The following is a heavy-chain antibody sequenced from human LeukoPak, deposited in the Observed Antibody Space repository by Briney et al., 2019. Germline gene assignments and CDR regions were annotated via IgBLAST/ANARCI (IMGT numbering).Heavy chain of an antibody. V-gene: IGHV1-18*01. D-gene: IGHD1-26*01. CDR2: ISAYNGNT. CDR1: GYTFTSYG. J-gene: IGHJ6*02. CDR3: ARDDSGSYWEYYYGMDV. Sequence: GASVKISCKASGYTFTSYGISWVRQAPGQGLEWMGWISAYNGNTNYAQKLQGRVTMTTDTSTSTAYMELRSLRSDGTAVYYCARDDSGSYWEYYYGMDVWGQGTTVTVSS.